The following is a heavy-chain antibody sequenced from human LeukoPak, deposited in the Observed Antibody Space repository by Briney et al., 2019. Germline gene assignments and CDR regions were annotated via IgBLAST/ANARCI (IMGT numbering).Heavy chain of an antibody. V-gene: IGHV3-74*01. D-gene: IGHD3-10*01. CDR2: INSDGSSA. CDR1: GFTFSSYW. CDR3: ARWAYGSGSPGFDP. Sequence: GGSLRLSCAASGFTFSSYWMHWVRQAPGKGLVWVSRINSDGSSASYADSVKGGFTISRDNAKNTLHLQMNSLRAEDTAVYHCARWAYGSGSPGFDPWGQGTLVTVSS. J-gene: IGHJ5*02.